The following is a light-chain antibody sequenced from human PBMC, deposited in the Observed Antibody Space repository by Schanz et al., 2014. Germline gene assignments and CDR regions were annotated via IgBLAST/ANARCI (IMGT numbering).Light chain of an antibody. CDR2: EDS. CDR1: SSDVWSYNL. CDR3: GSYAGNINWV. V-gene: IGLV2-14*02. Sequence: QSALTQPASVSGSLGQSITISCTGPSSDVWSYNLVSWYQQHPGKVPKLMIYEDSKRPSGISNRFSGSKSGNTASLTVSGLQVEDEADYYCGSYAGNINWVFGGGTKLTVL. J-gene: IGLJ3*02.